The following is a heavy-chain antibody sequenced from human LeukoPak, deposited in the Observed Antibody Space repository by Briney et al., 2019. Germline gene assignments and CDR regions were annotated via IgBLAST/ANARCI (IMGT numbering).Heavy chain of an antibody. CDR2: INSDGSST. J-gene: IGHJ4*02. CDR1: GFTFSSYW. CDR3: ARRGASRGAIITSGIDY. V-gene: IGHV3-74*01. D-gene: IGHD3-10*01. Sequence: PGGSLRLSCAASGFTFSSYWMHWVRQAPGKGLVWVSRINSDGSSTSYADSVKGRFTISRDNAKNTLYLQTNSLRAEDTAVYYCARRGASRGAIITSGIDYWGQGTLVTVSS.